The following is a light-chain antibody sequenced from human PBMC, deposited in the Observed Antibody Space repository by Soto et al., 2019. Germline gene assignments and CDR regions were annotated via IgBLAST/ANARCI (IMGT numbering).Light chain of an antibody. CDR3: QQCLSTPYT. CDR2: WAS. CDR1: QSLSYSSSDRNY. J-gene: IGKJ2*01. Sequence: DIVMTQSPDSLAVSLGERVTINCMSSQSLSYSSSDRNYLAWYQQKPGQPPKLLIHWASTRESGVPDRFSGSVSGTYFTLTISSLQAEDVAVYYCQQCLSTPYTFGQGTKLEIK. V-gene: IGKV4-1*01.